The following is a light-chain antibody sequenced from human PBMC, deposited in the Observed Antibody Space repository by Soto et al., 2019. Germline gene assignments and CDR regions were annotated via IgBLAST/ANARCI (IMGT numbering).Light chain of an antibody. Sequence: QSALTQPASVSGSPGQSLTISCTGTNSDVGAYNYVSWYQQHPGKPPKLVSYQVTNRPSGVSDRFSGSKSGGAASLTISGLQAEDEADYYCIPDTSGGIVVFGGGTKVTVL. CDR3: IPDTSGGIVV. CDR1: NSDVGAYNY. J-gene: IGLJ2*01. CDR2: QVT. V-gene: IGLV2-14*01.